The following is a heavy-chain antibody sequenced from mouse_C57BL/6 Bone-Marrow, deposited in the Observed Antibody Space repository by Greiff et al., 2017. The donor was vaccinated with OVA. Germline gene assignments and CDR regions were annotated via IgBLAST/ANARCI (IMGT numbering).Heavy chain of an antibody. CDR3: ARDRDSYAMDY. V-gene: IGHV5-4*01. J-gene: IGHJ4*01. CDR2: ISDGGSYT. Sequence: EVKLVESGGGLVKPGGSLKLSCAASGFTFSSYAMSWVRQTPEKRLEWVATISDGGSYTYYPDNVQGRFTISRDNATNNLYLQMSHLKSEDTAVYYCARDRDSYAMDYWGQGTSVTVSS. D-gene: IGHD3-3*01. CDR1: GFTFSSYA.